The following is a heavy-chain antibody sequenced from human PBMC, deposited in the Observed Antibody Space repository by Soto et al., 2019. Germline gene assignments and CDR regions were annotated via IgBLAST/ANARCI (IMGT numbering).Heavy chain of an antibody. V-gene: IGHV3-30-3*01. Sequence: GGSLRLSCAASGFTFSSYAMHWVRQAPGKGLERVAVISYDGSNKYYADSVKGRFTISRDNSKNTLYLQMNSLRAEDTAVYYCARDRTSLRVFDYWGQGTLVTVSS. CDR2: ISYDGSNK. J-gene: IGHJ4*02. D-gene: IGHD3-3*01. CDR3: ARDRTSLRVFDY. CDR1: GFTFSSYA.